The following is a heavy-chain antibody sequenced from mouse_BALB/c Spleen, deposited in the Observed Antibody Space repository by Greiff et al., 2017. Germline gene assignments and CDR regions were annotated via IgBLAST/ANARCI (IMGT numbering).Heavy chain of an antibody. D-gene: IGHD3-3*01. CDR2: ISYDGSN. CDR3: ARGDGYFDV. Sequence: EVKLQESGPGLVKPSQSLSLTCSVTGYSITSGYYWNWIRQFPGNKLEWMGYISYDGSNNYNPSLKNRISITRDTSKNQFFLKLNSVTTEDTATYYGARGDGYFDVWGAGTTVTVSS. J-gene: IGHJ1*01. CDR1: GYSITSGYY. V-gene: IGHV3-6*02.